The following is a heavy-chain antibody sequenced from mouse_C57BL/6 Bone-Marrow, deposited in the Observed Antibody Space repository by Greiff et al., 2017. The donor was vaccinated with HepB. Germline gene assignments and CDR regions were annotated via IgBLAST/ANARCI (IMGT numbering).Heavy chain of an antibody. V-gene: IGHV5-9-1*02. CDR2: ISSGGDYI. D-gene: IGHD1-1*01. J-gene: IGHJ3*01. CDR1: GFTFSSYA. Sequence: EVKLQESGEGLVKPGGSLKLSCAASGFTFSSYAMSWVRQTPEKRLEWVAYISSGGDYIYYADTVKGRFTISRDNARNTLYLQMSSLKSEDTAMYYCTRGGYYGTWFAYWGQGTLVTVSA. CDR3: TRGGYYGTWFAY.